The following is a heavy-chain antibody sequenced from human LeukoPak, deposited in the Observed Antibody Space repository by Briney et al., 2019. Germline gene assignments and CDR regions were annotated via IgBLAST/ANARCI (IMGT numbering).Heavy chain of an antibody. CDR1: GFTFSSFF. D-gene: IGHD3-3*01. CDR3: VRGEWIFDY. Sequence: GGSLRLSCAASGFTFSSFFMTWVRQAPGKGLEWVAKIKQDGSEKYYVDSVKGRFTISRDNAKNSLSLQMNSLRAEDTAVYYCVRGEWIFDYWGQGTLVTVSS. V-gene: IGHV3-7*01. CDR2: IKQDGSEK. J-gene: IGHJ4*02.